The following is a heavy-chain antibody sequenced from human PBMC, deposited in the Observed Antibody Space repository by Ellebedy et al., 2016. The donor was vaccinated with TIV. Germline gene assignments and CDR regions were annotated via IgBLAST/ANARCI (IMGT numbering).Heavy chain of an antibody. J-gene: IGHJ6*03. CDR1: GFTFSNYA. CDR3: AKHPAVGSYYYMDV. CDR2: ISGSGAST. D-gene: IGHD3-10*01. V-gene: IGHV3-23*01. Sequence: GESLKISCAASGFTFSNYALHWVRQAPGKGLEWVSSISGSGASTYYADSVKGRFTISRDNSKNTLYLQGNSLRAEDTAIYFCAKHPAVGSYYYMDVWGKGTTVTVSS.